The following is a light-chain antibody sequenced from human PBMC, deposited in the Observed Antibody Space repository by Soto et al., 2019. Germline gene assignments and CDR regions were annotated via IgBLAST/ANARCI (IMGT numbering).Light chain of an antibody. J-gene: IGKJ2*01. CDR1: QTISTY. CDR2: DAS. CDR3: QQSDSTPYT. Sequence: DIQMTQSPSSLSASVGDRVTITCRASQTISTYLNWYQQKPGKAPRLLIYDASILLSGVPSRFSGSGSGTDFTLTSASLQPEEFSTYYCQQSDSTPYTFGQGNKVEI. V-gene: IGKV1-39*01.